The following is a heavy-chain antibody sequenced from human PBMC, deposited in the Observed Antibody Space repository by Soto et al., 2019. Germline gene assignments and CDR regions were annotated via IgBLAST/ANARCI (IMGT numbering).Heavy chain of an antibody. CDR2: ISDGGGST. Sequence: GGSLRLSCTASGFTFAGYAMNWVRQAPGKGLEWVSSISDGGGSTYYADSVKGRFTISRDNSKNTLYLQMNSLRADDTALYYCTNGCAYASLPGCWFDPWGHGTLVTVSS. V-gene: IGHV3-23*01. CDR3: TNGCAYASLPGCWFDP. J-gene: IGHJ5*02. D-gene: IGHD5-12*01. CDR1: GFTFAGYA.